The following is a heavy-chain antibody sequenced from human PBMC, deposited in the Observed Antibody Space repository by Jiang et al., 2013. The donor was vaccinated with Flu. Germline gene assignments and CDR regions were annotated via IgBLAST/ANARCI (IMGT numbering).Heavy chain of an antibody. CDR1: GYTFINYW. Sequence: GAEVKKPGESLKISCKGSGYTFINYWIDWVRQMPGKGLEWMGSIYPGDSDTRYSPSFQGQVTISADKSISTAYLQWSSLKAWDTATYYCARHLFRGGSYYDQTGYWGQGTLVTVSS. J-gene: IGHJ4*02. V-gene: IGHV5-51*01. D-gene: IGHD3-10*01. CDR3: ARHLFRGGSYYDQTGY. CDR2: IYPGDSDT.